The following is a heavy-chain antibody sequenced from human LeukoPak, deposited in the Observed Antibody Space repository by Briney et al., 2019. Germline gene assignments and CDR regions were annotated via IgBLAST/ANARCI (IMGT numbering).Heavy chain of an antibody. J-gene: IGHJ4*02. CDR2: INHSGST. Sequence: SETLSLTCAVYGGSFSGYYWSWIRQPPGKGREWMGEINHSGSTNYNPSLKSRVTISVDTPKNQFSLKLSSVTAADTAVYYCARGRVRWSFDYWGQGTLVTVSS. CDR1: GGSFSGYY. D-gene: IGHD4-23*01. V-gene: IGHV4-34*01. CDR3: ARGRVRWSFDY.